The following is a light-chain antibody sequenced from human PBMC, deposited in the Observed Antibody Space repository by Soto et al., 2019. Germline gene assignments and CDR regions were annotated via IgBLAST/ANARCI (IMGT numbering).Light chain of an antibody. Sequence: VMTQSPATLSVSPGGRATLSCRASQSVFSNLAWYQQKPGQAPGLLIYGASTRATGVPARFSGSGSGTDFTRTISSLQSEDFAVYYCQQYNDWPRTFGQGTKVEMK. CDR1: QSVFSN. CDR2: GAS. V-gene: IGKV3-15*01. J-gene: IGKJ1*01. CDR3: QQYNDWPRT.